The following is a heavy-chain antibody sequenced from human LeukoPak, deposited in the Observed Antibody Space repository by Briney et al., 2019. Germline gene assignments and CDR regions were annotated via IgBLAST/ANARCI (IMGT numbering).Heavy chain of an antibody. CDR3: AREGGIAVASDY. CDR1: GGSISSGSYY. V-gene: IGHV4-61*02. Sequence: PSETLSLTCTVSGGSISSGSYYWSWIRQPAGTGLEWIGRIYTSGSTNYNPSLKSRVTISVDTSKNQFSLKLSSVTAADTAVYYCAREGGIAVASDYWGQGTLVTVSS. CDR2: IYTSGST. D-gene: IGHD6-19*01. J-gene: IGHJ4*02.